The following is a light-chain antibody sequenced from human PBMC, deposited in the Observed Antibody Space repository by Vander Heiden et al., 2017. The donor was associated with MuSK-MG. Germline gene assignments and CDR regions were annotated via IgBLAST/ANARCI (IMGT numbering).Light chain of an antibody. Sequence: QSALPQPASVSGSPGRPITISCTGTSSDVGGYSYVSWYQHHPGNAPKLMIYDVTIRPSGVSNRFSGSKSGTTASLTISGLQAEDEAYYYCSSYTSHSTLVFGGGTKVTVL. J-gene: IGLJ3*02. V-gene: IGLV2-14*03. CDR2: DVT. CDR3: SSYTSHSTLV. CDR1: SSDVGGYSY.